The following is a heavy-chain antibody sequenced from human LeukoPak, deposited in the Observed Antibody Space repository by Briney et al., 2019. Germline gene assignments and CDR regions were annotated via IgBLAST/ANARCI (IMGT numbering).Heavy chain of an antibody. V-gene: IGHV4-4*09. CDR3: ARYYCPHGTCYSFDN. CDR2: IYHTGHT. CDR1: GGSISPFY. D-gene: IGHD2-8*01. Sequence: SETLSLTCTVSGGSISPFYWSWIRQPPGKGLEWIGYIYHTGHTKNNPSLTSRVTMSVDTSKNHFSLNLNSVTAADTAVYYCARYYCPHGTCYSFDNWGQGALVTVSS. J-gene: IGHJ4*02.